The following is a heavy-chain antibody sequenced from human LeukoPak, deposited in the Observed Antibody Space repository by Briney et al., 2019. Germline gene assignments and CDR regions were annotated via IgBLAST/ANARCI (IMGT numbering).Heavy chain of an antibody. CDR2: ISGSGGST. CDR3: AGRNYYDSSGPGF. D-gene: IGHD3-22*01. CDR1: GFTSSNYA. Sequence: GGSLRLSCAASGFTSSNYAMSWVRQAPGKGLEWVSGISGSGGSTYYADSVKGRFTISRDNSKNTLYLQMNSLRAEDTAVYYCAGRNYYDSSGPGFWGQGTLVTVSS. J-gene: IGHJ4*02. V-gene: IGHV3-23*01.